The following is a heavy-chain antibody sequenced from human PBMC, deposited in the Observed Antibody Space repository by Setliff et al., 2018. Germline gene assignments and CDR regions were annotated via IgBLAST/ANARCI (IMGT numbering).Heavy chain of an antibody. J-gene: IGHJ4*02. CDR2: IFYSGDT. V-gene: IGHV4-59*02. D-gene: IGHD3-10*01. CDR1: GGSDTSHY. Sequence: SETLSLTCAVSGGSDTSHYWSWIRQPPGKGLEWIGFIFYSGDTNSNPSLKSRVTMSVDTSKNQFSLKLNSVTAADTATYYCARDRSYYASGSFTKWFDYWGQGALVTVSS. CDR3: ARDRSYYASGSFTKWFDY.